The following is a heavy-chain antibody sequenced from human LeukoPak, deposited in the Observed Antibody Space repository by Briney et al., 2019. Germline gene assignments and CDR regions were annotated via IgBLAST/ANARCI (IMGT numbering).Heavy chain of an antibody. D-gene: IGHD3-22*01. CDR3: ARGPYYDSSGYRDY. J-gene: IGHJ4*02. CDR1: GFTFSSYA. V-gene: IGHV3-64*01. CDR2: ISSNGGST. Sequence: QPGGSLRLSCAASGFTFSSYAMHWVRQAPGKGLEYVSAISSNGGSTYYANSVKGRFTVSRDNSKNTLYLQMGSLRAEDMAVYYCARGPYYDSSGYRDYWGQGTLVTVSS.